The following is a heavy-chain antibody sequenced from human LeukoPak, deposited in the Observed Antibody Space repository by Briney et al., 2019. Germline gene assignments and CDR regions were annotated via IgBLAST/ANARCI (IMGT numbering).Heavy chain of an antibody. CDR3: ARAWCSGGSCYSIL. CDR2: MNPNSGNT. CDR1: GYTFTSYD. Sequence: ASVKVSCKASGYTFTSYDINWVRQATGQGLEWMGWMNPNSGNTGYAQKFQGRVTMTRNTSISTAYMELSSLRSEDTAVYYCARAWCSGGSCYSILWGQGTLDTVSS. J-gene: IGHJ4*02. D-gene: IGHD2-15*01. V-gene: IGHV1-8*01.